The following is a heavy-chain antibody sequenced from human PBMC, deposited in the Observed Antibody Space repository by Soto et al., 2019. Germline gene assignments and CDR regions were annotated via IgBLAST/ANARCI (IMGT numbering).Heavy chain of an antibody. CDR2: IFANGHT. J-gene: IGHJ5*02. CDR1: GGSISEKY. D-gene: IGHD6-13*01. V-gene: IGHV4-4*07. Sequence: PSETLSLTCIVSGGSISEKYWNWVRPPPGKGLEWIGLIFANGHTDYNPSLRSRVTMSVDASKNQFSLRLTSMTAADTAVYYCVASLAASGLNWLDPWGRGTLVTVAS. CDR3: VASLAASGLNWLDP.